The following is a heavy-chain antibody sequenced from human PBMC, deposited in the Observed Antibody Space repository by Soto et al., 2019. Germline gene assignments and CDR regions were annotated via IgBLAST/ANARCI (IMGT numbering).Heavy chain of an antibody. CDR2: TYYRSKWYN. V-gene: IGHV6-1*01. CDR1: GDSVSSNSAA. Sequence: KQSQTLSLTCAISGDSVSSNSAAWNWIRQSPSRGLGWLGRTYYRSKWYNDYAVSVKSRITINPDTSKNQFSLQLNSVTPEDTAVYYCARLGYSGYDSTFAFDYWGQGTLVTVSS. CDR3: ARLGYSGYDSTFAFDY. J-gene: IGHJ4*02. D-gene: IGHD5-12*01.